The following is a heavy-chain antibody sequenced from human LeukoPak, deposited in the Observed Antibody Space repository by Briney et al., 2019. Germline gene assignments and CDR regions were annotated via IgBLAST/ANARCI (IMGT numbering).Heavy chain of an antibody. CDR2: IYSGGST. CDR3: AREPLGSGYYSYYGMDV. V-gene: IGHV3-53*01. Sequence: GGSLRLSCAASGFTVSDSFMTWVRQAPGKGLEWVSVIYSGGSTYYADSVKGRFTISRDNSKNTLYLQMNSLRAEDTAVYYCAREPLGSGYYSYYGMDVWGQGTTVTVSS. J-gene: IGHJ6*02. D-gene: IGHD2-15*01. CDR1: GFTVSDSF.